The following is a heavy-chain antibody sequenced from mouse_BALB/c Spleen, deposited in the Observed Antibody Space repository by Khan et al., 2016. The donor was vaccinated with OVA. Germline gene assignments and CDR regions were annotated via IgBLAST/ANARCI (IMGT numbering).Heavy chain of an antibody. CDR3: ARSWSIDY. CDR2: ISNLAYSI. J-gene: IGHJ4*01. CDR1: GFTFSDYG. V-gene: IGHV5-15*02. Sequence: EVELVESGGGLVQPGGSRKLSCAASGFTFSDYGMAWVRQAPGKGPEWVAFISNLAYSIYYADTVTGRFTFSRENATNTLYLEMSSLTSEDSAMFYCARSWSIDYWGQGTLVTVSA.